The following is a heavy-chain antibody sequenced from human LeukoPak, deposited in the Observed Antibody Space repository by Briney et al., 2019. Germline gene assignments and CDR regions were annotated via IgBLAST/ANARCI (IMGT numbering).Heavy chain of an antibody. D-gene: IGHD2-2*02. CDR1: GFTFDDYT. J-gene: IGHJ3*02. CDR2: ISWDGGST. CDR3: ATYLNTPPEDDAFDI. V-gene: IGHV3-43*01. Sequence: PGGSLRLSCAASGFTFDDYTMHWVRQAPGKGLEWVSLISWDGGSTYYADSVKGRFTISRDISKNSLYLQMNSLRTEDTALYYCATYLNTPPEDDAFDIWGQGTMVTVSS.